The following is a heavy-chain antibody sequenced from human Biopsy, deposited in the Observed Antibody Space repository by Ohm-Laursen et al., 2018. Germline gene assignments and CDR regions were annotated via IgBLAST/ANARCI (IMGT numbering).Heavy chain of an antibody. CDR2: ISYTGYT. CDR3: ARGSNDFGGLYFPR. CDR1: GGSFTGHY. V-gene: IGHV4-59*11. D-gene: IGHD4-23*01. Sequence: SETLSLTCTVSGGSFTGHYWSWIRQPPGKGLEWIGHISYTGYTSYNASLKSRVTISVDTSRNHFSLRLSSLTAADTAVYYCARGSNDFGGLYFPRWDQGTLLTVPS. J-gene: IGHJ4*02.